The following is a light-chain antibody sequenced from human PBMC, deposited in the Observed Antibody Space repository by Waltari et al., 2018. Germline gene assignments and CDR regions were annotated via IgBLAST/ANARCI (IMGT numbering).Light chain of an antibody. CDR3: QQHYITPHT. Sequence: DIEMTQSPDSLSVSLVERATINCKSSQSVLYSSNNKNYLAWYQHKPGQPPKLLIYWASTRESGVPERFSGSGSGTDFTLTTSSLQAEDVAVYCCQQHYITPHTFGGGTKVEVK. V-gene: IGKV4-1*01. CDR2: WAS. J-gene: IGKJ4*01. CDR1: QSVLYSSNNKNY.